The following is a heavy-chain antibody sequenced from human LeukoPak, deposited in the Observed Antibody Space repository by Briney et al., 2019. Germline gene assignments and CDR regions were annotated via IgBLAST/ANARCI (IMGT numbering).Heavy chain of an antibody. CDR2: IYYSGST. Sequence: SETLSLTCTVSGGSISSYYCSWIRQPPGKGLEWIGYIYYSGSTNYNPSLKGRVTISVDTSKNQFSLKLSSVTAADTAVYYCATTRKTSGWYDYWGQGTLVTVSS. V-gene: IGHV4-59*08. CDR3: ATTRKTSGWYDY. CDR1: GGSISSYY. J-gene: IGHJ4*02. D-gene: IGHD6-19*01.